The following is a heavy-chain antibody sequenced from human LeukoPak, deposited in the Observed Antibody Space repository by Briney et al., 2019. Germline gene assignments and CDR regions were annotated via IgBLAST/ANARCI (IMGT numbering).Heavy chain of an antibody. Sequence: GGSLRLSCVVSGFTLSSYGMHGVRQSPRKGLEWGAAICHDGSNANSADSVRGRFKISRGHSRDTLYLQMDSLRVEDTAVYLCARDWAWRSSVWYTFAYWGQGTRVAVS. CDR3: ARDWAWRSSVWYTFAY. J-gene: IGHJ4*02. CDR1: GFTLSSYG. CDR2: ICHDGSNA. D-gene: IGHD6-19*01. V-gene: IGHV3-33*01.